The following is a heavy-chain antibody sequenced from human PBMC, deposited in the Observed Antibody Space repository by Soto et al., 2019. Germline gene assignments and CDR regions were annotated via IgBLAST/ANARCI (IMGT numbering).Heavy chain of an antibody. D-gene: IGHD2-15*01. CDR1: GGSISSGGYY. Sequence: QVQLQESGPGLVKPSQTLSLTCTVSGGSISSGGYYWSWIRQHPGKGREWIGYIYYSGSTYYNPSLKSRVTISVDTSKNQFSLKLSSVTAADTAVYYCARDGYCSGGSCYSGFDYWGQGTLVTVSS. V-gene: IGHV4-31*03. CDR3: ARDGYCSGGSCYSGFDY. CDR2: IYYSGST. J-gene: IGHJ4*02.